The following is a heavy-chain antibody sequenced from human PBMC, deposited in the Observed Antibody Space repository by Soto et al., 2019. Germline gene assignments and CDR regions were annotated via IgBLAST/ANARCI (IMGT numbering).Heavy chain of an antibody. J-gene: IGHJ4*02. CDR3: AKQADGGSDVIDY. D-gene: IGHD1-26*01. CDR1: GFTFSSYA. V-gene: IGHV3-23*01. CDR2: ISGTGGST. Sequence: GGSLRLSCAASGFTFSSYAMDWVRQVPGKGLEWVSAISGTGGSTYYADSVKGRFTISRDSSQNTLYLQMNSLRAEDTAVYYCAKQADGGSDVIDYWGQGTLVTVSS.